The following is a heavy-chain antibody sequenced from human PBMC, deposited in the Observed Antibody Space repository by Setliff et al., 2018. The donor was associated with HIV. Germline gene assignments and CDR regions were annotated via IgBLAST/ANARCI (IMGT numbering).Heavy chain of an antibody. CDR2: IYHSGST. V-gene: IGHV4-4*02. CDR3: ARVGYHGSGRYSFDY. Sequence: PSETLSLTCAVSGGSISSNWWSWVRQSPGKGLEWIGEIYHSGSTHYNPSLQSRVTISVDKSKSQFSLKLNSVTAADTAVYYCARVGYHGSGRYSFDYWGQGTLVTVYS. D-gene: IGHD3-10*01. CDR1: GGSISSNW. J-gene: IGHJ4*02.